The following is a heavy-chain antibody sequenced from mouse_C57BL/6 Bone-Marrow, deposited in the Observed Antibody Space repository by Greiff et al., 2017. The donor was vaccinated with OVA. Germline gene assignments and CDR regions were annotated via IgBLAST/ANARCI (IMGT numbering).Heavy chain of an antibody. Sequence: QVHVKQSGAELAKPGASVKLSCKASGYTFTSYWMHWVKQRPGQGLEWIGYINPSSGYTKYNQKFKDKATLTADKSSSTAYMQLSSLTYEDSAVYYCARGAYGNYWYFDVWGTGTTVTVSS. CDR3: ARGAYGNYWYFDV. D-gene: IGHD2-10*02. J-gene: IGHJ1*03. CDR2: INPSSGYT. CDR1: GYTFTSYW. V-gene: IGHV1-7*01.